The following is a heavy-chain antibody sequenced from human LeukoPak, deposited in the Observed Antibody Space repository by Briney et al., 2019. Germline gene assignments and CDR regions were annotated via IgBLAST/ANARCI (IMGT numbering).Heavy chain of an antibody. Sequence: ASVKVSCKASGYTFTGYYMHWVRQAPGQGLEWMGWINPNSGCTNYAQKFQGRVTMTRDTSIGTAYMELSRLRSDDTAVYYCARGGVYYYDSSGYISGGWGQGTLVTVSS. CDR2: INPNSGCT. CDR1: GYTFTGYY. D-gene: IGHD3-22*01. CDR3: ARGGVYYYDSSGYISGG. J-gene: IGHJ4*02. V-gene: IGHV1-2*02.